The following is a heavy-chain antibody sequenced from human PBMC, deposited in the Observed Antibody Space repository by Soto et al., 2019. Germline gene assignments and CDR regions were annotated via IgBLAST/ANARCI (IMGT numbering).Heavy chain of an antibody. Sequence: QVQLVESGGGVVQPGRSLRLSCAASGFTFSSYPMYWVRQAPGKGLEWVAVIWYDGNNKFHADSLKGRFTISRDNSKNTRYLQMNSLRAEDTAVYYCARGGFWRDNWGQGTLVTVSS. CDR3: ARGGFWRDN. J-gene: IGHJ4*02. D-gene: IGHD3-3*01. CDR1: GFTFSSYP. CDR2: IWYDGNNK. V-gene: IGHV3-33*01.